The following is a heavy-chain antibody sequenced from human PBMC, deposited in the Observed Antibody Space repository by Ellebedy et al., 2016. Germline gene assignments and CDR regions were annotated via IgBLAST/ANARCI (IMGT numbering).Heavy chain of an antibody. V-gene: IGHV4-39*07. Sequence: SETLSLTCTVSGGSISSSSYYWGWIRQPPGKGLEWIGSIYYSGSTYYNPSLKSRVTISVDTSKNQFSLKLSSVTAADTAVYYCARLDFHYYYMDVWGKGTTVTVSS. CDR1: GGSISSSSYY. CDR2: IYYSGST. D-gene: IGHD1-1*01. J-gene: IGHJ6*03. CDR3: ARLDFHYYYMDV.